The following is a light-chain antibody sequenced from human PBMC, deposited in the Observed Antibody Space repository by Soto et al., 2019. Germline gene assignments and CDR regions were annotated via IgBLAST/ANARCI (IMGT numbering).Light chain of an antibody. J-gene: IGKJ5*01. CDR2: GAS. Sequence: EILLTQSPGALSLSPGERATLSCRASQSVGSSYLAWYQQKTGQAPRLLIYGASSRDTGIPDRFSGSGSGTDFTLPISRLEPEDFEVYFCQQYGSSPITFGQGTRLEIK. V-gene: IGKV3-20*01. CDR3: QQYGSSPIT. CDR1: QSVGSSY.